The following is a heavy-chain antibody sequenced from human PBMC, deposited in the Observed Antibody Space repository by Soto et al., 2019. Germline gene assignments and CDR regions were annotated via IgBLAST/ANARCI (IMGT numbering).Heavy chain of an antibody. Sequence: GVSLRLSFASSGFTFSSYGMHWFRQSPGKGLEWVAVISYDGINKYYADSVKGRFTISRDNSKNTLYLQMNSLRAEDTAVYYCAKEYELAQSPPFDPWGQGNLVTVSS. CDR2: ISYDGINK. D-gene: IGHD6-6*01. CDR1: GFTFSSYG. V-gene: IGHV3-30*18. CDR3: AKEYELAQSPPFDP. J-gene: IGHJ5*02.